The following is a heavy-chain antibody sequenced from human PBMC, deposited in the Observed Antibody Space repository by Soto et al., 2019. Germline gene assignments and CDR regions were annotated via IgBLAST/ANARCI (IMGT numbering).Heavy chain of an antibody. CDR2: MSYDGSRK. Sequence: GGSLRLSCAASGFIFGAYGMHWVRQAPGKGLEWVAVMSYDGSRKYYADSVKGRFTISRDNSNNTLSLEMNSLRTEDTAVYYCARPLQGYCSGGSCYSGPGYYGMDVWGQGTTVTVSS. V-gene: IGHV3-30*03. J-gene: IGHJ6*02. CDR3: ARPLQGYCSGGSCYSGPGYYGMDV. CDR1: GFIFGAYG. D-gene: IGHD2-15*01.